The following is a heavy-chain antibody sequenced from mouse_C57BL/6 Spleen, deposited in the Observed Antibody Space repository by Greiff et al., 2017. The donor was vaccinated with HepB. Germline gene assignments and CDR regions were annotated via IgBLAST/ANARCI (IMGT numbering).Heavy chain of an antibody. CDR3: ARERDYDGSRAY. CDR2: IYPSDSET. J-gene: IGHJ3*01. Sequence: QVQLKQPGAELVRPGSSVKLSCKASGYTFTSYWMDWVKQRPGQGLEWIGNIYPSDSETHYNQKFKDKATLTVDKSSSTAYMQLSSLTSEDSAVYYCARERDYDGSRAYWGQGTLVTVSA. D-gene: IGHD2-4*01. V-gene: IGHV1-61*01. CDR1: GYTFTSYW.